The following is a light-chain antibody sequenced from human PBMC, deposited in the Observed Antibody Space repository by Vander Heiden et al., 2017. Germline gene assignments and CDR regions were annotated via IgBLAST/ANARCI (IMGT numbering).Light chain of an antibody. CDR3: QVWDSSTALYV. Sequence: SYELTQPLSVSVALGQTARITCGGNNIGSKNVHWYQQKPGQAPVLVIYRDSNRPSGIPERFSGSNSGNTATLTISRAQAGDEADYYCQVWDSSTALYVFGTGTNVTVL. CDR2: RDS. J-gene: IGLJ1*01. CDR1: NIGSKN. V-gene: IGLV3-9*01.